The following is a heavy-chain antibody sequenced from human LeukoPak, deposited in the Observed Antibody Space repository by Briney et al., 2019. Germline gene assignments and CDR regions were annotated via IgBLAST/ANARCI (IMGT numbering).Heavy chain of an antibody. Sequence: SETLSLTCTVSGGSISSGGYYWSWIRQHPGKGLEWIGYIYYSGSTYYNPSLKGRVTISVDTSKNQFSLKLSSVTAADTAVYYCARYYSNYYYGMDVWGQGTTVTVSS. CDR2: IYYSGST. CDR1: GGSISSGGYY. CDR3: ARYYSNYYYGMDV. J-gene: IGHJ6*02. D-gene: IGHD4-11*01. V-gene: IGHV4-31*03.